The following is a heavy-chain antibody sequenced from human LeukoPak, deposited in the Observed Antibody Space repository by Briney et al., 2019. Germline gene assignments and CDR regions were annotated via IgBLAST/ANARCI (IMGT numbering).Heavy chain of an antibody. CDR1: GGTFSSYA. CDR3: ARGGIVLMVYARRGDNWFDP. J-gene: IGHJ5*02. CDR2: IIPIFGTA. Sequence: SVKVSCKASGGTFSSYAISWVRQAPGQGLEWMGGIIPIFGTANYAQKFQGRVTITADKSTSTAYMELSSLRSEDTAVYYCARGGIVLMVYARRGDNWFDPWGQGTLVTVSS. V-gene: IGHV1-69*06. D-gene: IGHD2-8*01.